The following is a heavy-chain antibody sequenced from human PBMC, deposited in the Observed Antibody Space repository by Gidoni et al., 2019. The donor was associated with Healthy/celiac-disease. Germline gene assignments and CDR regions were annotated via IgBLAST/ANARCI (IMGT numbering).Heavy chain of an antibody. J-gene: IGHJ6*02. CDR3: ARIKEICSSTSCHGMDV. Sequence: YADSVKGRFTISRDNSKNTLYLQMNSLRAEDTAVYYCARIKEICSSTSCHGMDVWGQGTTVTVSS. V-gene: IGHV3-33*01. D-gene: IGHD2-2*01.